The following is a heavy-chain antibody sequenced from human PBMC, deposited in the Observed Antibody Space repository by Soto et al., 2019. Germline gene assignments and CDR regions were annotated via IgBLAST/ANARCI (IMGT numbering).Heavy chain of an antibody. D-gene: IGHD3-10*01. CDR3: ARGVTVGRGPIIIVYYFDY. J-gene: IGHJ4*02. Sequence: PAETLSLTCAVSGGSISSDYWLSVFRDSAGEVLEWIGEIYHTGGTNSNPSLESRVTISVDKSKNQFSLKLNSLTAADTAVYYCARGVTVGRGPIIIVYYFDYWGQGTLVTVSS. CDR2: IYHTGGT. CDR1: GGSISSDYW. V-gene: IGHV4-4*02.